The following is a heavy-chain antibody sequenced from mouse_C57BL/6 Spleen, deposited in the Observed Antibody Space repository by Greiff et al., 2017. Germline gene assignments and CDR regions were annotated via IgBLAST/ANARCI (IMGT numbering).Heavy chain of an antibody. J-gene: IGHJ3*01. CDR1: GFNINDYY. Sequence: EVQLQQSGAELVKPGASVKLSCTASGFNINDYYMHWVKQRTEQGLEWIGRIDPEDGETKYAPKFQGKATLTADTSSNTADLQLSSLTSNDTAVYYCARDYGSPRFAYWGQGTLVTVSA. V-gene: IGHV14-2*01. D-gene: IGHD1-1*01. CDR3: ARDYGSPRFAY. CDR2: IDPEDGET.